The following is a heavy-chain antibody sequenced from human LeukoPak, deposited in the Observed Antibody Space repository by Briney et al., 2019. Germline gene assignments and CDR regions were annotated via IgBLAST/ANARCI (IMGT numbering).Heavy chain of an antibody. Sequence: SETLSLTCAVSGGSISSGGYSWSWIRQPPGKGLEWIGYIYHSGSTYYNPSLKSRVTISVDRSKNQFSLKLSSVTAADTAVYYCARGGRVPAALTPFDYWGQGTLVTVSS. V-gene: IGHV4-30-2*01. CDR2: IYHSGST. D-gene: IGHD2-2*01. CDR1: GGSISSGGYS. J-gene: IGHJ4*02. CDR3: ARGGRVPAALTPFDY.